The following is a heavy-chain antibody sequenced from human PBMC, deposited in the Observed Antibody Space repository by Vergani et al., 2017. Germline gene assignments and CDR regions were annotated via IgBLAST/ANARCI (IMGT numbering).Heavy chain of an antibody. Sequence: QVPLQESGPGLVNPSETLSLTCSVSGGSITNYYWSWIRQAAGKGLEWIGRVSVSGSTDSNASLRSRVTMSIDTSKNQFSLKLSSVTAADTAVYYCARDGLGYCSGGSCSNWFGPWGQGTLVTVSS. CDR1: GGSITNYY. J-gene: IGHJ5*02. CDR2: VSVSGST. V-gene: IGHV4-4*07. D-gene: IGHD2-15*01. CDR3: ARDGLGYCSGGSCSNWFGP.